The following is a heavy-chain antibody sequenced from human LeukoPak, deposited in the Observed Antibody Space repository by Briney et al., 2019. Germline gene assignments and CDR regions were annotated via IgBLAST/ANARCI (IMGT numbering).Heavy chain of an antibody. Sequence: ASVKVSCKVSGYTLTELSMHWVRQAPGKGLEWMGGFDPEDGETIYAQKFQGRVTMTEDTYTDTAYMELSSLRSEDTAVYYCATEMVRGYSYGSPMDVWGKGTTVTVSS. V-gene: IGHV1-24*01. J-gene: IGHJ6*04. CDR1: GYTLTELS. CDR2: FDPEDGET. D-gene: IGHD5-18*01. CDR3: ATEMVRGYSYGSPMDV.